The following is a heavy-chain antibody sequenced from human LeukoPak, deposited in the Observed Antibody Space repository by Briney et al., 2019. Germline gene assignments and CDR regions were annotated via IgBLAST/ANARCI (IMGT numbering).Heavy chain of an antibody. D-gene: IGHD3-9*01. J-gene: IGHJ4*02. Sequence: GGSLRLSCAASGFTFSSYAMSWVRQAPGKGLEWVSAISDSGGSTYYADSVKGRFTISRDNSKNTLYLQMSSLRAEDTAVYYCAKEGGYYDILTGYYSPGYFDHWGQGTLVTVSS. CDR3: AKEGGYYDILTGYYSPGYFDH. CDR1: GFTFSSYA. CDR2: ISDSGGST. V-gene: IGHV3-23*01.